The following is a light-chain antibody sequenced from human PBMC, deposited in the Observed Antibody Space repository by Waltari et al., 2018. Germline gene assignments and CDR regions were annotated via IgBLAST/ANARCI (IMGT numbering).Light chain of an antibody. CDR1: QSINNW. J-gene: IGKJ1*01. V-gene: IGKV1-5*03. CDR2: KTS. CDR3: QQYNDTSTWT. Sequence: DIQMTQSPSTLSASVGDRVPITCRASQSINNWLAWYQQKPGKAPKLLIYKTSTLESGVPSSFSGSGYGTEFTLTISSLQPDDFATYYGQQYNDTSTWTSGQGTKV.